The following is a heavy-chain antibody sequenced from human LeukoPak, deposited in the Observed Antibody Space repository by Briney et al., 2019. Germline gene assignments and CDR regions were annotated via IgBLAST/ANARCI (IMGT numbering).Heavy chain of an antibody. CDR3: ARVVAGGHSYYYGMDV. D-gene: IGHD5-18*01. CDR1: GFTFSSYG. Sequence: GGSLRLSCAASGFTFSSYGMHWVRQAPGKGLEWVAVISYLGDDQFYAESVKGRFTISRDNARNSLYLQMNSLRAEDTAVYFCARVVAGGHSYYYGMDVWGQGTTVTVSS. CDR2: ISYLGDDQ. J-gene: IGHJ6*02. V-gene: IGHV3-30*03.